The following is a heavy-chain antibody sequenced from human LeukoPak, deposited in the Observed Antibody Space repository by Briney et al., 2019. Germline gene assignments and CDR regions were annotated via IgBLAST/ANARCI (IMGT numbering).Heavy chain of an antibody. CDR1: GYTFTSYD. Sequence: ASVKVSCKASGYTFTSYDINWVRQATGQGLEWMGWMNPNSGNTGYAQKFQGRVTMTRNTSISTAYMEVRSLRSEDTAVYYCARGDPYYGSGSYLNDYWGQGTLVTVSS. D-gene: IGHD3-10*01. CDR2: MNPNSGNT. V-gene: IGHV1-8*01. CDR3: ARGDPYYGSGSYLNDY. J-gene: IGHJ4*02.